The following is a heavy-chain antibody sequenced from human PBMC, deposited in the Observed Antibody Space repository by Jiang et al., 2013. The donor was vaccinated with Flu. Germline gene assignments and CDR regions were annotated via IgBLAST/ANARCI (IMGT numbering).Heavy chain of an antibody. J-gene: IGHJ4*02. V-gene: IGHV3-74*01. CDR3: ARGWYSSGWYPLPDY. CDR2: INSDGSST. CDR1: GFTFTNYW. Sequence: GLVQPGGSLRLSCAASGFTFTNYWMHWVRQAPGKGLVWVSRINSDGSSTSFADSVKGRFTISRDNAKNSLYLQMNSLRAEDTAVYYCARGWYSSGWYPLPDYWGQGTLVTVSS. D-gene: IGHD6-19*01.